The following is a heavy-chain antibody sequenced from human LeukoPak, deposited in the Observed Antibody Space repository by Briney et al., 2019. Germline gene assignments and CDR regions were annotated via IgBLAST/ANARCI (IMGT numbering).Heavy chain of an antibody. CDR3: ARDKGKRDGYNFFDY. D-gene: IGHD5-24*01. CDR2: IIPIFGAA. CDR1: GGTFSSYA. V-gene: IGHV1-69*05. Sequence: SVKVSCKASGGTFSSYAISWVRQAPGQGLEWMGRIIPIFGAANYAQKFQGRVTITTDESTSTAYMELSSLRSEDTAVYYCARDKGKRDGYNFFDYWGQGTLVTVSS. J-gene: IGHJ4*02.